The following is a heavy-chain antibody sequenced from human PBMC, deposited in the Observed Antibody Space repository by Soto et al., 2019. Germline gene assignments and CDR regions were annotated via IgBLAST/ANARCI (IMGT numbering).Heavy chain of an antibody. CDR3: ARVGDIVVVPAAILPLDP. CDR1: GYTFTSYG. Sequence: ASVKVSFKASGYTFTSYGISWVRQAPGQGLEWMGWISAYNGNTNYAQKLQGRVTMTTDTSTSTAYMELRSLRSDDTAVYYCARVGDIVVVPAAILPLDPWGQGTLVTVSS. CDR2: ISAYNGNT. J-gene: IGHJ5*02. D-gene: IGHD2-2*01. V-gene: IGHV1-18*01.